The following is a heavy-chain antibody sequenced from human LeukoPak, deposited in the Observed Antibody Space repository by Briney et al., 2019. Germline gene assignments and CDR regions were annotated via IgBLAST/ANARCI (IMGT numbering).Heavy chain of an antibody. J-gene: IGHJ4*02. CDR1: GGSISSGGYY. CDR3: ARGSKAAPGTFDY. Sequence: SETLSLTCTVSGGSISSGGYYWSWIRQHPGTGLEWIGYIYYTGSTDYNPSLKSRVAISVDTSKNQFSLKLSSVTAADTAVYYCARGSKAAPGTFDYWGQGTLVTVSS. V-gene: IGHV4-61*08. CDR2: IYYTGST. D-gene: IGHD6-13*01.